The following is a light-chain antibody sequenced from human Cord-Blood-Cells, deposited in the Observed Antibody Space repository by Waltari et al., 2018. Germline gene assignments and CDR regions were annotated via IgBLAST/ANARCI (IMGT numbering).Light chain of an antibody. V-gene: IGKV1-5*03. CDR2: EAS. J-gene: IGKJ2*01. CDR3: QQYNSYSYT. CDR1: QSISSW. Sequence: FQMTQSHSPLSASVSARATKTCRASQSISSWLAWYQQKPGKAPKLLIYEASSLESGVPSRFSGSGSGTEFTLTISSLQPDDFATYYCQQYNSYSYTFGQGTKLEIK.